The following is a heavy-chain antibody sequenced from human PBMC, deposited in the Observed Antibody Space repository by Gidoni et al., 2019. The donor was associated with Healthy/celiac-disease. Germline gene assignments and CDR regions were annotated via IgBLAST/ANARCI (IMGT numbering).Heavy chain of an antibody. D-gene: IGHD3-22*01. CDR3: AKDILSGYDSSGYPDY. CDR1: GFTFADYA. CDR2: ISWNSGSI. V-gene: IGHV3-9*01. J-gene: IGHJ4*02. Sequence: EVQLVESGGGLVQPGRSLRLSCAASGFTFADYAMHWVRQAPGKGLDWVSGISWNSGSIGYADSVKGRFTISRDNAKNSLYLQMNSLRAEDTALYYCAKDILSGYDSSGYPDYWGQGTLVTVSS.